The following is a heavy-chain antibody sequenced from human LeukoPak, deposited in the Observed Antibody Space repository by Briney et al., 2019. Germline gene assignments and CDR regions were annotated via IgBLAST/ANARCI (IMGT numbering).Heavy chain of an antibody. CDR1: GYSFTSYW. Sequence: GESLKISCKGSGYSFTSYWIGWVRQMPGKGLEWMGIIYPGDSDTRYSPSFQGQVTISADKSISTAYLQWSSLKASDTAMYYCARPGRAQWLVRDHAFDIWGQGTMVTVSS. V-gene: IGHV5-51*01. CDR3: ARPGRAQWLVRDHAFDI. CDR2: IYPGDSDT. D-gene: IGHD6-19*01. J-gene: IGHJ3*02.